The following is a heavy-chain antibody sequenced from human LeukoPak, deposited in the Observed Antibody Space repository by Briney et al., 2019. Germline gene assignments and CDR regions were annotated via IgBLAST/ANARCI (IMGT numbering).Heavy chain of an antibody. J-gene: IGHJ5*02. CDR1: GGSISSYY. CDR3: AREYTGENKEGERYYYHSGSDYLYWFDP. Sequence: SETLSLTCTVSGGSISSYYWSWIRQPPGKGLEWIGYIYYSGSTNYNPSLKSRVTMSVDTSKNQFSLKLSSVTAADTAVFYCAREYTGENKEGERYYYHSGSDYLYWFDPWGQGTLVTVSS. D-gene: IGHD3-10*01. V-gene: IGHV4-59*01. CDR2: IYYSGST.